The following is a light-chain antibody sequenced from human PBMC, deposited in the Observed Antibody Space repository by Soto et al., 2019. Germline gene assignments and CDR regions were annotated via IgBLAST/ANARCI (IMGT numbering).Light chain of an antibody. V-gene: IGKV3-11*01. CDR1: QSVSRY. CDR2: DAS. CDR3: QQRSNWLT. J-gene: IGKJ1*01. Sequence: EIVLTQSPATLSLSPGERATLSCRASQSVSRYLAWYQQQPGQAPRLLISDASNRATGIPARFSGSWSGTDFTLTISSLEPEDFAVYYCQQRSNWLTCGQGTKVEIK.